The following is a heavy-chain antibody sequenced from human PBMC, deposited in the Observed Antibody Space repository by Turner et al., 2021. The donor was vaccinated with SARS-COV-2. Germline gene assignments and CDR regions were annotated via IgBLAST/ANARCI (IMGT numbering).Heavy chain of an antibody. CDR1: GGTFSSYA. V-gene: IGHV1-69*06. J-gene: IGHJ4*02. CDR2: IIPIFGAA. CDR3: ARCTSYGDYGNYSDY. Sequence: QVQLVQSGAEVQKPGASVKVSCTASGGTFSSYAISWVRQAPGQGLEWMGGIIPIFGAANYAQKFQGRVTITADKSTSTAYMELSSLRSEDTAVYYCARCTSYGDYGNYSDYWGQGTLVTVSS. D-gene: IGHD4-17*01.